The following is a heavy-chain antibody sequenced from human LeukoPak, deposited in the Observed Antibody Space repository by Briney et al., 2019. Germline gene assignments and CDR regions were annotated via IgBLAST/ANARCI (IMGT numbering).Heavy chain of an antibody. J-gene: IGHJ2*01. CDR2: TSYSGST. CDR1: GGSISSYY. Sequence: SSETLSLTCTVSGGSISSYYWSWIRQPPGRGLEWIGYTSYSGSTDYNPSLRSRVTLSVDTSKNQLSLKLSSVTAADTAVYYCGRRTSYDILTGYTYWYFDLWGRGTLVTVSS. D-gene: IGHD3-9*01. CDR3: GRRTSYDILTGYTYWYFDL. V-gene: IGHV4-59*01.